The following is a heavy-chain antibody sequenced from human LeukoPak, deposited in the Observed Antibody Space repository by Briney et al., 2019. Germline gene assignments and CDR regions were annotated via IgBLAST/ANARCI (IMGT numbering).Heavy chain of an antibody. CDR2: IYYSGST. J-gene: IGHJ3*02. V-gene: IGHV4-39*01. Sequence: SETLSLTCTVSGASISSSSYYWGWIRQPPGKGLEWIASIYYSGSTYYNPSLKSRVTISVDTSKNQFSLKLSSVTAADTAVYYCARLVRGRGSYLAFDIWGQGTMVTVSS. D-gene: IGHD1-26*01. CDR1: GASISSSSYY. CDR3: ARLVRGRGSYLAFDI.